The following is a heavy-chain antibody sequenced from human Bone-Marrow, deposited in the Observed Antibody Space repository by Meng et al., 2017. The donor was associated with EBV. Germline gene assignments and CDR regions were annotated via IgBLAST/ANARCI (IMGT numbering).Heavy chain of an antibody. CDR3: ARAHDSSGYYPLT. V-gene: IGHV7-4-1*02. J-gene: IGHJ5*02. D-gene: IGHD3-22*01. CDR2: INTNTGNP. CDR1: GYTFTYST. Sequence: GQLVQFGSELKKPGASVKVSCKASGYTFTYSTMNWVRQAPGQGLEWLGWINTNTGNPTYAQGFTERFVFSLDTSVSTAYLQISSLKAEDTAVYYCARAHDSSGYYPLTWGQGTLVTVSS.